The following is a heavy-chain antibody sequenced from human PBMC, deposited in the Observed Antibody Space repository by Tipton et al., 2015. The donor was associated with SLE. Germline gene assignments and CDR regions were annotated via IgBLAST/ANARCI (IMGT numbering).Heavy chain of an antibody. CDR1: GYTFSNYG. J-gene: IGHJ6*03. Sequence: QLVQSGAEVKKPGASVKISCKASGYTFSNYGITWVRQAPGQGLEWMGWISGYNGNTNYAQKLQGRVTMTTDTSTSTAYMELTSLRSDDTAVYFCERGSGYGDYRYYYYYMDIWGKGTMVTVSS. V-gene: IGHV1-18*01. CDR2: ISGYNGNT. CDR3: ERGSGYGDYRYYYYYMDI. D-gene: IGHD4-17*01.